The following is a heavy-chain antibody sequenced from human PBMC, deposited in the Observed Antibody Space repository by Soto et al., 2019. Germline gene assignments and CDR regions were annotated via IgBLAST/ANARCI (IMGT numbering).Heavy chain of an antibody. Sequence: PSETLSLTCAVSGDSISGSQWWSWVRLLPGKGLEWIGSIFYGRSSYYNPAPRSRVAIYIDPSKNQFSLKLSSVTAADTGVYYCARHLVVAGTTYNWFDLWGQGTLVTVSS. CDR1: GDSISGSQW. CDR3: ARHLVVAGTTYNWFDL. CDR2: IFYGRSS. D-gene: IGHD2-15*01. J-gene: IGHJ5*02. V-gene: IGHV4-39*01.